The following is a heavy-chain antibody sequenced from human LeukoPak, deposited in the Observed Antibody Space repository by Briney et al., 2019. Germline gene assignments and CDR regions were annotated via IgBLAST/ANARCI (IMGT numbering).Heavy chain of an antibody. D-gene: IGHD4-23*01. Sequence: TGGSLRLSCAASGFTFSSYAMSWVRQAPGKGLEWVSAISGSGGSTYYADSVNGRFTICRDNSKNTLYLQMNSPRAEATAVYYCAKDHDFGGSFDSWGQGTLVTVSS. V-gene: IGHV3-23*01. CDR1: GFTFSSYA. J-gene: IGHJ4*02. CDR3: AKDHDFGGSFDS. CDR2: ISGSGGST.